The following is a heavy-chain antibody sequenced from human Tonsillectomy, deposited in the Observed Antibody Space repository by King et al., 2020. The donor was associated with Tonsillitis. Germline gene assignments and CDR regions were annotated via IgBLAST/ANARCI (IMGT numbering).Heavy chain of an antibody. D-gene: IGHD6-19*01. J-gene: IGHJ3*02. CDR3: ARGAKYSSGWFYAFDI. Sequence: QLVQSGGGLVKPGGSLRLSCAVSGFTLRSYSMNWVRQAPGKGLEWVSSVSSSSSYIYYADSVKGRFTISRDNAKNSLYLQMNSLRAEDTAVYYCARGAKYSSGWFYAFDIWGQGTMVTVSS. CDR1: GFTLRSYS. V-gene: IGHV3-21*01. CDR2: VSSSSSYI.